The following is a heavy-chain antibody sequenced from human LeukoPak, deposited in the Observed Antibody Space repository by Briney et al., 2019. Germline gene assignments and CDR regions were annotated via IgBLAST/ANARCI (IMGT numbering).Heavy chain of an antibody. CDR3: ARAARIQLWSNYMDV. D-gene: IGHD5-18*01. CDR1: GGSISSYY. J-gene: IGHJ6*03. V-gene: IGHV4-4*07. Sequence: SETLSLTCTVSGGSISSYYWSWIRQPAGKGLEWIGRIYTSGSTNYNPSLKSRVTMSVDTSENQFSLKLSSVTAADTAVYYCARAARIQLWSNYMDVWGKGTTVTVSS. CDR2: IYTSGST.